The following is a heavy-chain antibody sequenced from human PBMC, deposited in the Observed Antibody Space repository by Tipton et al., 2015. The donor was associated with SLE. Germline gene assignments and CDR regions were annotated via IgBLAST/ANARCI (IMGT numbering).Heavy chain of an antibody. CDR3: AREGSSCLFQH. J-gene: IGHJ1*01. V-gene: IGHV4-61*02. Sequence: PGLVKPSETLSLTCTVSGGSISSSSYYWSWIRQPAGKGLEWIGRIYTSGSTNYNPSLKSRVTISVDTSKNQFSLKLSSVTAADTAVYYCAREGSSCLFQHWGQGTLVTVSS. D-gene: IGHD6-13*01. CDR1: GGSISSSSYY. CDR2: IYTSGST.